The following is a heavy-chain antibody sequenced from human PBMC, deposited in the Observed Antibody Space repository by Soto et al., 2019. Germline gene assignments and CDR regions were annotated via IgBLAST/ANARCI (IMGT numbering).Heavy chain of an antibody. CDR3: ARRSAANYDIWTGYYLPANYGMDV. J-gene: IGHJ6*02. CDR1: GCSISSYY. Sequence: SETLSLTCTVSGCSISSYYWSWIRQPPGKGLEWIGYIYYSGSTNYNPSLKRRVTISVDTSKNQFSLKLSSVTAADTAVYYCARRSAANYDIWTGYYLPANYGMDVWGQGTTVTVSS. V-gene: IGHV4-59*01. CDR2: IYYSGST. D-gene: IGHD3-9*01.